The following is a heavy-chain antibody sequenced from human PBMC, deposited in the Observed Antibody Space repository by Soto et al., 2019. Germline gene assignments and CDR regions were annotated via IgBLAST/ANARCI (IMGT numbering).Heavy chain of an antibody. CDR1: GFGFSNFG. Sequence: QVQLVESGGGVVQPGRSLRLSCAASGFGFSNFGMHWVRQAPGKGLEWVAAIPCDGSLQKYGDSVKGRFTISRDNSKNMWFMAMNSLSAEDTAVCAKMAPFGGEVAMPAADVTYWGQGTLVIVSS. CDR3: MAPFGGEVAMPAADVTY. J-gene: IGHJ4*02. V-gene: IGHV3-30*03. CDR2: IPCDGSLQ. D-gene: IGHD3-16*01.